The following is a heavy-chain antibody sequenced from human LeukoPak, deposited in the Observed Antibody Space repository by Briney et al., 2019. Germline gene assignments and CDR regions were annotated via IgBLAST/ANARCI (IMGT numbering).Heavy chain of an antibody. J-gene: IGHJ4*02. V-gene: IGHV4-39*01. CDR2: INYGGST. CDR1: GGSISSSSYY. D-gene: IGHD3-22*01. Sequence: KTSETLSLTRTVSGGSISSSSYYWGSIRQPPGKGPEWIGNINYGGSTYYNPSLRSRVTFSVDASKNQFSLMLSSVTATDTAVYYCVRLGSSGYSDYWGQGTLVTVSS. CDR3: VRLGSSGYSDY.